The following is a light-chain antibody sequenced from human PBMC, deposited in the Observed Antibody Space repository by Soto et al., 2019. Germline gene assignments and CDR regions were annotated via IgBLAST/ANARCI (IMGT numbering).Light chain of an antibody. J-gene: IGLJ3*02. CDR1: ALPKQY. Sequence: SYELTPPPSVSVSPGQTARITCSGDALPKQYAYWYQQKPGQAPVLVIYKDSERPSGIPERFSGSSSGTTVTLTISGVQAEDEADYYCQSADSSGTSQVFGGGTKLTVL. V-gene: IGLV3-25*03. CDR3: QSADSSGTSQV. CDR2: KDS.